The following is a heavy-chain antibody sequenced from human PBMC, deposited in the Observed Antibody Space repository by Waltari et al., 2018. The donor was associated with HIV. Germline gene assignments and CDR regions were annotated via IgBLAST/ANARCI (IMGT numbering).Heavy chain of an antibody. CDR1: GYSFTRYG. J-gene: IGHJ3*02. CDR2: ISVYNDNT. CDR3: ARAPMTTVTSRGFDI. Sequence: QVQLVQSGAAVKKPGASLQVSCKASGYSFTRYGISWVRQVPGQGLEWIGWISVYNDNTKYAQKIQDRLNMTTDSPTSTAYMELRSLRSDDTAVYYCARAPMTTVTSRGFDIWGQGTMVIFSS. D-gene: IGHD4-17*01. V-gene: IGHV1-18*01.